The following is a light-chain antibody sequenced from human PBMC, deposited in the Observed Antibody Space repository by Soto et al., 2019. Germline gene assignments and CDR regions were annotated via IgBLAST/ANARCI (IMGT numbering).Light chain of an antibody. CDR2: DVS. CDR1: QSINGR. V-gene: IGKV1-5*01. J-gene: IGKJ2*01. Sequence: DIQMTQSPSTLSASIGDRVTITCRASQSINGRLAWYQQKPGRPPKLLIYDVSFFESGVPSRFSGSGSGTDFNLTLSSLRPDDFATFYCQQYKVYPYTFGQGTRLDIQ. CDR3: QQYKVYPYT.